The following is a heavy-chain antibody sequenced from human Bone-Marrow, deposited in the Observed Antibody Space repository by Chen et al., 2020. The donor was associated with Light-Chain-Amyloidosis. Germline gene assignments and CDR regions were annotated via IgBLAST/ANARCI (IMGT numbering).Heavy chain of an antibody. CDR2: ISGSGSTI. V-gene: IGHV3-48*03. J-gene: IGHJ3*02. Sequence: EVQLVESGGGLVQPGGSLRLSCAASGFTFSSYEMNWVRQAPGKGLEWVSYISGSGSTIYYAYSVKGRFTISRDNAKNSLYLQMNSLRAEDTAVYYCARSCGAQLVHGAFDIWGQGTMVTVSS. D-gene: IGHD6-6*01. CDR3: ARSCGAQLVHGAFDI. CDR1: GFTFSSYE.